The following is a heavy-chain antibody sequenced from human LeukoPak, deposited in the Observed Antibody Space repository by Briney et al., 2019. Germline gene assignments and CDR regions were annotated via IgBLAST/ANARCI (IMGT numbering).Heavy chain of an antibody. CDR3: AIFDFLFGEIDNWFDP. J-gene: IGHJ5*02. CDR2: IYPGDSDT. Sequence: KVSCKGSGYNFTIYWIGWVRQMPGKGLEWMGIIYPGDSDTRYSPSFQGQVTISADKSISTAYLQWSSLKASDSAMYYCAIFDFLFGEIDNWFDPWGQGTQVTVSS. CDR1: GYNFTIYW. V-gene: IGHV5-51*01. D-gene: IGHD3-16*01.